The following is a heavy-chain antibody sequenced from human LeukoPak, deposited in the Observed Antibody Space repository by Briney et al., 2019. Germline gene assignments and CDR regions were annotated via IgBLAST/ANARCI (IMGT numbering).Heavy chain of an antibody. CDR3: ARASRSLWRGCLMALPYSYDSSGYYYALGY. Sequence: GASVKVSCKASGYTFTSYAMNWVRQAPGQGLEWMGWINTNTGNPTYAQGFTGRFVFSLDTSVSTAYLQISSLKAEDTAVYYCARASRSLWRGCLMALPYSYDSSGYYYALGYWGQGTLVTVSS. J-gene: IGHJ4*02. CDR2: INTNTGNP. V-gene: IGHV7-4-1*02. CDR1: GYTFTSYA. D-gene: IGHD3-22*01.